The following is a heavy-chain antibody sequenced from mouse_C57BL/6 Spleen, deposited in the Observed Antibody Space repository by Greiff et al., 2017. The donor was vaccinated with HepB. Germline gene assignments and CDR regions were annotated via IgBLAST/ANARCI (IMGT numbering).Heavy chain of an antibody. CDR2: INPSSGYT. Sequence: VQLQQSGAELARPGASVKMSCKASGYTFTSYTMHWVKQRPGQGLEWIGYINPSSGYTKSNQKFKDKATLTADKSSSTADLQLSSLTSEDSAVYYCANGGNDPYYWGQGTTLTVSS. V-gene: IGHV1-4*01. CDR1: GYTFTSYT. CDR3: ANGGNDPYY. D-gene: IGHD2-2*01. J-gene: IGHJ2*01.